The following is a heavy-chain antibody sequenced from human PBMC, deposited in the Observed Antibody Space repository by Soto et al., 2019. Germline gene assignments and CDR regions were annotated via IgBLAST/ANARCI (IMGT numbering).Heavy chain of an antibody. V-gene: IGHV1-69*01. J-gene: IGHJ5*02. CDR3: ARENRDYGDYAPNWFDP. Sequence: QVQLVQSGAEVKKPGSSVKVSCKASGGTFSSYAISWVRQAPGQGLEWMGGIIPIFGTANYAQKFQGRVTINADESTSTAYMELSSLRAEDTAVYYCARENRDYGDYAPNWFDPWGQGTLVTVSS. CDR2: IIPIFGTA. CDR1: GGTFSSYA. D-gene: IGHD4-17*01.